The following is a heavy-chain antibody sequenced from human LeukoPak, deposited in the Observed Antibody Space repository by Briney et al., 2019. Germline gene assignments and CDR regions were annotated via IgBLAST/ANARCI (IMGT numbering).Heavy chain of an antibody. CDR2: TYYRSTWGN. D-gene: IGHD6-13*01. CDR3: ARGTAAPGFDF. CDR1: GDSVSSRSTA. V-gene: IGHV6-1*01. Sequence: SQTLSLTCAISGDSVSSRSTAWNWIRHSPSRGLEWLGRTYYRSTWGNDYALSMKSRLTINADTSKNQISLQLNSVTPEDTAVYFCARGTAAPGFDFWGQGTLVTISS. J-gene: IGHJ4*02.